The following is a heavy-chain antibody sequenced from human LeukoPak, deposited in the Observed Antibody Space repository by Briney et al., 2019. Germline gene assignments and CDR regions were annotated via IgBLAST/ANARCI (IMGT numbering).Heavy chain of an antibody. CDR1: GGTFSSYA. V-gene: IGHV1-69*04. Sequence: SVKVSCKASGGTFSSYAISWVRQAPGQGLEWMGRIIPILAIANYAQKFQGRVTITADKSTSTAYMELSSLRSEDTAVYYCASPLSGLDYWGQGTLVTVSS. J-gene: IGHJ4*02. CDR2: IIPILAIA. CDR3: ASPLSGLDY. D-gene: IGHD6-19*01.